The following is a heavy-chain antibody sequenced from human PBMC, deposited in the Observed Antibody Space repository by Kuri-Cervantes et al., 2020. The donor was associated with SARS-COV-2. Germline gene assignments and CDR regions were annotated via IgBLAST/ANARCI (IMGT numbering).Heavy chain of an antibody. V-gene: IGHV4-59*12. D-gene: IGHD4-23*01. CDR2: IYYSGST. J-gene: IGHJ4*02. Sequence: ESLKISCTVSGGSISSYYWSWIRQPPGKGLEWIGYIYYSGSTNYNPSLKSRVTISVDTSKNQFSLKMTSVTAADTAVYFCARVAGYGGNSFTDYWGQGTLVTVSS. CDR3: ARVAGYGGNSFTDY. CDR1: GGSISSYY.